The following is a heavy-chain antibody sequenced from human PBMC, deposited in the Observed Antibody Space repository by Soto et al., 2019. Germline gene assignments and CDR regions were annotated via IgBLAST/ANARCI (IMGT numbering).Heavy chain of an antibody. CDR2: IRKKAYSYTT. CDR1: GFTFSDHY. CDR3: TSSWGDHRYFDI. V-gene: IGHV3-72*01. Sequence: GGSRRLSCSSSGFTFSDHYMDWVRQAPGKGLEWVGRIRKKAYSYTTEYAASVKDRFTISRDDSRSSLYLQMNSLKIEDTAVYYCTSSWGDHRYFDIWGQGTLVTVSS. J-gene: IGHJ4*02. D-gene: IGHD2-21*02.